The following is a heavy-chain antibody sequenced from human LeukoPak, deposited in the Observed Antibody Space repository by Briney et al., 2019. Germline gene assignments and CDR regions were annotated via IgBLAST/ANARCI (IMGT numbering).Heavy chain of an antibody. D-gene: IGHD3-22*01. CDR1: GFTFSSYS. J-gene: IGHJ4*02. CDR2: ISSSSYI. V-gene: IGHV3-21*01. CDR3: ARDIGTPYYYDSSGYSILY. Sequence: GGSLRLSCAASGFTFSSYSMNWVRQAPGKGLEWVSSISSSSYIYYADSVKGRFTISRDNAKNSLYLQMNSLGAEDTAVYYCARDIGTPYYYDSSGYSILYWGQGTLVTVSS.